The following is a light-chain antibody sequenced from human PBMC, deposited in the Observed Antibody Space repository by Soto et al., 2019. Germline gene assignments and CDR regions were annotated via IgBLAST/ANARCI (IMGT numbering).Light chain of an antibody. CDR3: QQYNNWPLT. CDR2: GAS. J-gene: IGKJ4*01. CDR1: QSVSNN. Sequence: EIEMTQSTATLSVSPGERATLSCRASQSVSNNLAWYQQQPGQAPRLLIYGASTRATGIPARFSGSESGTEFTLTISSLQSEDFAVYYCQQYNNWPLTFGGGTKVEIK. V-gene: IGKV3-15*01.